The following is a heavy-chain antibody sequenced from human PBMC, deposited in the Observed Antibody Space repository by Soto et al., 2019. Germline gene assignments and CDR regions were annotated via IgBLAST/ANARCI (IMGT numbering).Heavy chain of an antibody. Sequence: PSETLSLPCSVSGGSMIGYYWTWLRQAPGKGLEWIGYVYYSGSTYYNPSLKSRVTISVDTSKNQFSLKLSSVTAADTAVYYCARWGLSSSWYYFDYWGQGTLVTVSS. D-gene: IGHD6-13*01. CDR3: ARWGLSSSWYYFDY. CDR1: GGSMIGYY. J-gene: IGHJ4*02. CDR2: VYYSGST. V-gene: IGHV4-59*12.